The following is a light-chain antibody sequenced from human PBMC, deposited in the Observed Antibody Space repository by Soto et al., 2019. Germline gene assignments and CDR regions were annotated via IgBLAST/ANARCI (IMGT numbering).Light chain of an antibody. V-gene: IGLV1-40*01. Sequence: QSALTQPPSVSGAPGQRVTISCTGSNSNIGAGYDVHWYQQLPGTAPKLLIYGNSNRPSGVPDRFSGSKSGTSASLAITGLQSVDEAYYYCQSYDTSLSGFVVFGGGTKLTVL. J-gene: IGLJ2*01. CDR1: NSNIGAGYD. CDR3: QSYDTSLSGFVV. CDR2: GNS.